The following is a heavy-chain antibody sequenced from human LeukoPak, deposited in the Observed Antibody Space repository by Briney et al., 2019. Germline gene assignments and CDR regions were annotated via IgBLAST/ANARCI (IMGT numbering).Heavy chain of an antibody. V-gene: IGHV4-39*01. CDR2: IYYSGST. CDR3: ARHISYGKDY. CDR1: GGSISSSSYY. D-gene: IGHD1-26*01. J-gene: IGHJ4*02. Sequence: SETLSLTCTVSGGSISSSSYYWGWIRQPPGKGLEWIGRIYYSGSTYYNPSLKSRVTISVDTSKNQFSLKLSSVTAADTAVYYCARHISYGKDYWGQGTLVTVSS.